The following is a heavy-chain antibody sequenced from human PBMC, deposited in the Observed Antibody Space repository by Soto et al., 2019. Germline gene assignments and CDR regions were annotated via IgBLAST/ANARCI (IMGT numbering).Heavy chain of an antibody. V-gene: IGHV3-30-3*01. Sequence: QVQLVESGGGVVQPGRSLRLSCAASGFTFSSYAMHWVRQAPGKGLEWVAVISYDGSNKYYADSVKGRFTISRDNSKNTLYLQMNSLRAEDTAVYYCARDSDGSSTRWGAWGFDRWGQGTLVTVSS. CDR3: ARDSDGSSTRWGAWGFDR. CDR1: GFTFSSYA. CDR2: ISYDGSNK. D-gene: IGHD2-2*01. J-gene: IGHJ5*02.